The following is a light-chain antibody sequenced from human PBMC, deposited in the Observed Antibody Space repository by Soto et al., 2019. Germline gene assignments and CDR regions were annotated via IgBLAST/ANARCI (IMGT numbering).Light chain of an antibody. CDR1: QSVTSSF. Sequence: EIVLTQSPGTLSLSPGERATLSCRASQSVTSSFLAWFQQKPGQAPRLLIYGASSRATGIPDRFIGSGSGTDFTLTISSLGPEDFEVYYGLQSSNSPLTFGQGTRLDIK. V-gene: IGKV3-20*01. J-gene: IGKJ5*01. CDR3: LQSSNSPLT. CDR2: GAS.